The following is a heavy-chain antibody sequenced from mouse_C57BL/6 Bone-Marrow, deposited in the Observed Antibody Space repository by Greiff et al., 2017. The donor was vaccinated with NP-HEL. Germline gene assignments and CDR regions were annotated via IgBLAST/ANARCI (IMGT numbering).Heavy chain of an antibody. CDR1: GYAFSSSW. CDR2: IYPGDGDT. D-gene: IGHD1-1*01. CDR3: ARFTGSTVDY. J-gene: IGHJ2*01. Sequence: VQLVESGPELVKPGASVKISCKASGYAFSSSWMNWVKQRPGKGLEWIGRIYPGDGDTNYNGKFKGKATLTADKSSSTAYMQLSSLTSEDSAVYFCARFTGSTVDYWGQGTTLTVSS. V-gene: IGHV1-82*01.